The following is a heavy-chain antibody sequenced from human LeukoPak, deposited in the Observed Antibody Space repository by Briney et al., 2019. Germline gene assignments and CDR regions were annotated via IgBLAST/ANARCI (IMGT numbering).Heavy chain of an antibody. V-gene: IGHV5-51*01. CDR1: GCSFTSYW. Sequence: GESLQISCKGSGCSFTSYWIGWGRQMPGKGLEGMGIIYPGDSDTRYSPSFQGQVTISADKSISTAYLQWSSLKASDTAMYYCARRETAMVGEAFDIWGQGTMVTVSS. J-gene: IGHJ3*02. CDR2: IYPGDSDT. CDR3: ARRETAMVGEAFDI. D-gene: IGHD5-18*01.